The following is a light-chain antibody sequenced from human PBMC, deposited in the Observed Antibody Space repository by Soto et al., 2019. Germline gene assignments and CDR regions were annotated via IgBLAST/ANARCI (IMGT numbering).Light chain of an antibody. CDR2: PAS. V-gene: IGKV1-39*01. J-gene: IGKJ2*01. Sequence: DIQMTQSPSSLSASVGDRVTITCRASQTIDGYLNWYQQRPGEAPKLLIYPASRVQSGVPSRFSGSGSGTDFVFTINSLQPEDFAAYYCQQSYSTPYTFGQGTQLESK. CDR1: QTIDGY. CDR3: QQSYSTPYT.